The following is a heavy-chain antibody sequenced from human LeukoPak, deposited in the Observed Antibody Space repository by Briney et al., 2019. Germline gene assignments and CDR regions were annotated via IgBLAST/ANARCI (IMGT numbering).Heavy chain of an antibody. V-gene: IGHV4-4*07. Sequence: PSETLSLTCTVSGGSMSNFYWSWIRQPAGKGLEWIGRIYTNGVTNYISSLKSRVTVSVDTSRNQFSLKLSSVTAADTAVYYCARGRRDGYSITFGRGKYFDYWGQGTLVTVSS. CDR3: ARGRRDGYSITFGRGKYFDY. CDR1: GGSMSNFY. J-gene: IGHJ4*02. D-gene: IGHD5-24*01. CDR2: IYTNGVT.